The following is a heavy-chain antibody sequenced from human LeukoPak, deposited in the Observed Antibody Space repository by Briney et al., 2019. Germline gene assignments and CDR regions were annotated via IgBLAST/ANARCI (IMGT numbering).Heavy chain of an antibody. J-gene: IGHJ4*02. CDR3: ARVLSSGWYPTAF. Sequence: ASVKVSCKASGYTFTGYYIHWVRHAPGQGLEWMGWINPNSGGTNYAQTFQGRVIMTSDTSISTVYMELSRLRSDDTAVYYCARVLSSGWYPTAFWGQGTLVTVSS. D-gene: IGHD6-19*01. CDR1: GYTFTGYY. CDR2: INPNSGGT. V-gene: IGHV1-2*02.